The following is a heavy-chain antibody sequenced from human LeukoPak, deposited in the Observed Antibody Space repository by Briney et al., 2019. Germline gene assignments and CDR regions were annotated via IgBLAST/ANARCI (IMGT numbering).Heavy chain of an antibody. CDR1: GFTFTTYW. Sequence: PGGSLTPSCAASGFTFTTYWMHWGPQAPGKGVVCVSRINGDASGTRYADSVKGRFNVSRENAKNPPDLKMNNRRAEGTAVYYWARAGDYFEYWGEGALVTVSS. J-gene: IGHJ4*02. CDR3: ARAGDYFEY. V-gene: IGHV3-74*01. CDR2: INGDASGT.